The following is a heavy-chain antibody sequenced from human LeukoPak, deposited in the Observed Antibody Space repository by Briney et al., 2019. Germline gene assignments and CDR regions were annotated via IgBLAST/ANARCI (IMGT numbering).Heavy chain of an antibody. Sequence: GGTLRLSCAASGFTFSSYWMSWVRQAPGKGLEWVANIKQDGSEKYYVDSVKGRFTISRDNAKNSLYLQMNSLRAEDTAVYYCARDLRGKDIVVVPAAESNYFDYWGQGTLVTVSS. CDR2: IKQDGSEK. CDR1: GFTFSSYW. V-gene: IGHV3-7*01. CDR3: ARDLRGKDIVVVPAAESNYFDY. J-gene: IGHJ4*02. D-gene: IGHD2-2*01.